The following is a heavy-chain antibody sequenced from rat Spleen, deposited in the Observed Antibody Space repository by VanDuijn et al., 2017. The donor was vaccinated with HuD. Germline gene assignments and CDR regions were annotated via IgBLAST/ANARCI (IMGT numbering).Heavy chain of an antibody. V-gene: IGHV5-29*01. CDR1: GFTFSHYG. J-gene: IGHJ1*01. Sequence: EVQLVESDGGLVQPGRSLKLSCAASGFTFSHYGMAWVLQAPTKGLEWIASISYDGDNTYYRDSVKGRFTISRDNVRSTLNLHMDSLRSEDTAIYYCTRRGYLSDWYFDFWGPGTMVTVSS. CDR2: ISYDGDNT. D-gene: IGHD4-4*01. CDR3: TRRGYLSDWYFDF.